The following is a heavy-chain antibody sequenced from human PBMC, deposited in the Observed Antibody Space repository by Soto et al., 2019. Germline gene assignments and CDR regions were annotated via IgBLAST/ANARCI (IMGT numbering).Heavy chain of an antibody. CDR1: GGTFSSYT. D-gene: IGHD1-26*01. Sequence: QVQLVQSGAEVKKPGSSVKVSCKASGGTFSSYTISWVRQAPGQGLEWMGRIIPILGIANYAQKFQGRVTIXAXXSTSTAYMELSSLRSEATAVYYCAREGDGSYAFDYWGQGTLVTVSS. CDR3: AREGDGSYAFDY. J-gene: IGHJ4*02. V-gene: IGHV1-69*08. CDR2: IIPILGIA.